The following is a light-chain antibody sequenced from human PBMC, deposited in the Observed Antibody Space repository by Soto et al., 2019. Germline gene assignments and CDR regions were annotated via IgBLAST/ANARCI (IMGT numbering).Light chain of an antibody. J-gene: IGKJ3*01. CDR1: QSVSSSY. CDR3: QQYDSSPRFI. Sequence: EIVLTQSPGTLSLSPGEIATLSCRASQSVSSSYLAWYQQKPGQAPRLLIYGASSRATGIPDRFSGSGSGTDFTLTISRLEPEDFAVYYCQQYDSSPRFILGPATQVDIK. CDR2: GAS. V-gene: IGKV3-20*01.